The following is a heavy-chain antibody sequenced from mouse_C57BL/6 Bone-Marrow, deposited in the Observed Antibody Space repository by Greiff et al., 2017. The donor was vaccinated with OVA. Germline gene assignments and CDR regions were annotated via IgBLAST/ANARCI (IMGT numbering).Heavy chain of an antibody. Sequence: QVQLQQSGAELVRPGTSVKVSCKASGYAFTNYLIEWVKQRPGQGLEWIGVINPGSGGTNYNEKLKGKATLTADKSYSAAYMQLSSLTSEDSAVYFCARRVRRYAMDYWGQGTSVTVSS. CDR1: GYAFTNYL. J-gene: IGHJ4*01. CDR3: ARRVRRYAMDY. V-gene: IGHV1-54*01. CDR2: INPGSGGT. D-gene: IGHD1-2*01.